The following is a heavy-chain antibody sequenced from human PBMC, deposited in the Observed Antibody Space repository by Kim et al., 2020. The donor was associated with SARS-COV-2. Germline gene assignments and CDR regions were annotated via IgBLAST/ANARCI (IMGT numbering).Heavy chain of an antibody. V-gene: IGHV3-53*01. J-gene: IGHJ4*02. CDR2: ST. CDR3: SSSTVGAYFDY. D-gene: IGHD1-26*01. Sequence: STYDADSVKGRSTISRDIPKDTLYLQMNSLRAEDTAVYYCSSSTVGAYFDYWGQGSLVTVSS.